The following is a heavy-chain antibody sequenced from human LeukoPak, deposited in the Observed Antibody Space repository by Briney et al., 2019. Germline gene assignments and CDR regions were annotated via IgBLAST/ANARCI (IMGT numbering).Heavy chain of an antibody. CDR2: SYYNGNT. CDR3: ARQTGSGLFILP. D-gene: IGHD3/OR15-3a*01. J-gene: IGHJ4*02. CDR1: GGSITNYY. Sequence: SETLSLTCTVSGGSITNYYWSWIRQPPGKGLEWISFSYYNGNTNYNPSLKSRVTISVDMSKNQFSLSLRSVTAADTAVYYCARQTGSGLFILPGGQGTLVTVSS. V-gene: IGHV4-59*01.